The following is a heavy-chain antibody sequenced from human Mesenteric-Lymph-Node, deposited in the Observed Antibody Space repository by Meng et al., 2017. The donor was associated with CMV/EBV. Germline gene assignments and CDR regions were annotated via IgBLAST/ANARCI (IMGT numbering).Heavy chain of an antibody. CDR3: AKDINYDFWSGSWFDP. J-gene: IGHJ5*02. D-gene: IGHD3-3*01. Sequence: GGSLRLSCAASGFTFGSYAVTWVRQAPGTGLDWVSAISGSGASTYYADSVKGRFTISRDNSKNTLYLQMNSLRADDTAVYYCAKDINYDFWSGSWFDPWGQGTLVTVSS. CDR1: GFTFGSYA. V-gene: IGHV3-23*01. CDR2: ISGSGAST.